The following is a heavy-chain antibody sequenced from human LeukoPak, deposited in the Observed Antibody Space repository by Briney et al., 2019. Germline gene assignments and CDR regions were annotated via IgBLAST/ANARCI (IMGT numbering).Heavy chain of an antibody. D-gene: IGHD1-26*01. J-gene: IGHJ4*02. CDR2: IKQDGSEE. CDR1: GFTFSNYW. V-gene: IGHV3-7*03. Sequence: GGSLRLSCAASGFTFSNYWMSWVRQAPGKGLEWVAKIKQDGSEEYYVDSVKGRFTISRDNAKNSLFLQMNSLRVEDTTIYYCARGGSYPGCWGQGTLVTVSS. CDR3: ARGGSYPGC.